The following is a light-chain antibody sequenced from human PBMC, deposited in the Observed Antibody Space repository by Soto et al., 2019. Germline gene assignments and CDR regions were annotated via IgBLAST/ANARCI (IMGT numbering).Light chain of an antibody. V-gene: IGKV3-15*01. Sequence: EEVMKQSPATLSVYPGERATLSGRASQSVSSNLAWYQQKPGQAPRLLIYGASTRATGIPARVSGSGSGTDFTLTISSLQPEDFATYYCQQSFSNFLYTFGQGTRLEIK. CDR2: GAS. CDR3: QQSFSNFLYT. CDR1: QSVSSN. J-gene: IGKJ5*01.